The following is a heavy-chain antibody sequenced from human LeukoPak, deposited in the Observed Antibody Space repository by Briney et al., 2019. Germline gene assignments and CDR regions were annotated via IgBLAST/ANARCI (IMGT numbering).Heavy chain of an antibody. V-gene: IGHV3-7*01. CDR2: IKQDGSEK. CDR3: ARDDGGNWNDLYYYYGMDV. J-gene: IGHJ6*02. D-gene: IGHD1-1*01. Sequence: GSLRLSCAASGFTFSSYWMSWVRQAPGKGLEWVANIKQDGSEKYCVDSVKGRFTISRDNAKNSLYLQMNSLRAEDTAVYYCARDDGGNWNDLYYYYGMDVWGQGTTVTVSS. CDR1: GFTFSSYW.